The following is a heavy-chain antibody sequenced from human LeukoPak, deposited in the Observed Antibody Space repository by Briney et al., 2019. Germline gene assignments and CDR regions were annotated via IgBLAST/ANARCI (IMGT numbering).Heavy chain of an antibody. Sequence: GGSLRLSCAASGFTFSSYWMHWVRQAPGKGLVWVSRINSDGSSTSYADSVKGRFTISRDNAKNTLYLQMNSLRAEGTAVYYCARGFYDYVWGSYRFGDAFDIWGQGTMVTVSS. D-gene: IGHD3-16*02. CDR2: INSDGSST. CDR1: GFTFSSYW. J-gene: IGHJ3*02. CDR3: ARGFYDYVWGSYRFGDAFDI. V-gene: IGHV3-74*01.